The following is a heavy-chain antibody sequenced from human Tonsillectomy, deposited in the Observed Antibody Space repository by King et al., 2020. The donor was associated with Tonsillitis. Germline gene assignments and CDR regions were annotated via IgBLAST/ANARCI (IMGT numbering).Heavy chain of an antibody. Sequence: VQLVESGGGVVQPGRSLRLSCAASGFTFSNYAMHWVRQAPGKGLEWVAVISYNGSDKYYADSVKGRFTISRDNSKNTLYLQMSSLRAEDTAVYHCAKEVSMAAAGTDEGAFDIWGQGTMVTVSS. J-gene: IGHJ3*02. D-gene: IGHD6-13*01. V-gene: IGHV3-30*18. CDR2: ISYNGSDK. CDR3: AKEVSMAAAGTDEGAFDI. CDR1: GFTFSNYA.